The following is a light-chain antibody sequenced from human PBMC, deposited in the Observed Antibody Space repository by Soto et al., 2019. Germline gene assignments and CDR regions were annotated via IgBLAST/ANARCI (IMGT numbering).Light chain of an antibody. J-gene: IGKJ1*01. Sequence: IGVTQSNRTLSCCPGERATLSCRAIQSVSSSYLVWHQQKPGQAPRLLIHGASNRATGIPARFSGSGSGTDFTLTISNLEPEDFAVYYCQQHSHWPPWTFGRG. V-gene: IGKV3D-20*02. CDR2: GAS. CDR3: QQHSHWPPWT. CDR1: QSVSSSY.